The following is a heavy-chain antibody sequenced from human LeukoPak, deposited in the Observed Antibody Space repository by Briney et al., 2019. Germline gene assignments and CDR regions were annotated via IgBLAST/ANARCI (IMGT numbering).Heavy chain of an antibody. D-gene: IGHD6-13*01. CDR1: RFTFSSYG. Sequence: GRSLRLSCAASRFTFSSYGMHWVRQAPGKGLEWVAVISYDGSNKYYADSVKGRFTISRDNSKNTLYLQMNSLRAEDTAVYYCARGLPLGYSSSWYAFDYWGQGTLVTVSS. J-gene: IGHJ4*02. V-gene: IGHV3-30*03. CDR2: ISYDGSNK. CDR3: ARGLPLGYSSSWYAFDY.